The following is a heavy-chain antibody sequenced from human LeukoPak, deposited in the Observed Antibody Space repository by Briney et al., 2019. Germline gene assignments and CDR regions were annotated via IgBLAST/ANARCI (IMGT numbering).Heavy chain of an antibody. D-gene: IGHD2-15*01. CDR3: ARGGPYCSGGSCYSGY. J-gene: IGHJ4*02. V-gene: IGHV1-8*03. Sequence: GASVKVSCKASGYTFTSYDINWVRQATGQGLEWMGWMNPNSGNTGYAQKFQGRVTITRNTSISTAYMELSSLRSEDTAVYYCARGGPYCSGGSCYSGYWGQGTLITVSS. CDR2: MNPNSGNT. CDR1: GYTFTSYD.